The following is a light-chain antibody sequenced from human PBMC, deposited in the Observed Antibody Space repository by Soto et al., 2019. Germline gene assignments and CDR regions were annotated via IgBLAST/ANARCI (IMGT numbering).Light chain of an antibody. CDR1: RSVLYSSDNKNY. Sequence: DIVMTQSPDFLAVSLGERATINCKFSRSVLYSSDNKNYLAWYQQKPGQPPNLLIYWASTRESGVPDRFNGSGSGTDFTLTISSLQAEDVAVYYCQQYYGTPLTFGGGTKVEIK. CDR3: QQYYGTPLT. J-gene: IGKJ4*01. CDR2: WAS. V-gene: IGKV4-1*01.